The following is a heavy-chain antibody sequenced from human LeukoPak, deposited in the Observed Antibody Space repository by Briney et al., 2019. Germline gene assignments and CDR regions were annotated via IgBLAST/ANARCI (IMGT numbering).Heavy chain of an antibody. V-gene: IGHV1-18*01. J-gene: IGHJ6*02. CDR2: ISAYNGNT. Sequence: ASVKVSCKASGYTFTSYGISWVRQAPGQGLEWMGWISAYNGNTNYAQKLQGRVTMTTDTSTSTAYMELRSLRSDDTAVYYGARDPGDSSGYYYYGMDVWGQGTTVTVSS. D-gene: IGHD3-22*01. CDR1: GYTFTSYG. CDR3: ARDPGDSSGYYYYGMDV.